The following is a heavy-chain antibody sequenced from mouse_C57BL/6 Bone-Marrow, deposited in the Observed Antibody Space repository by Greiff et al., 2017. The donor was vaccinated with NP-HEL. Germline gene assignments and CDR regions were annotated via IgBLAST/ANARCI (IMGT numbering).Heavy chain of an antibody. J-gene: IGHJ3*01. CDR1: GYTFTDYY. CDR3: ARQYYGFAY. Sequence: EVQLQQSGPVLVKPGASVKMSCKASGYTFTDYYMNWVKQSHGKSLEWIGVINPYNGGTSYNQKFKGKATLTVDKSSSTAYMELNRLTSENSAVYYCARQYYGFAYWGQGTLVTVSA. V-gene: IGHV1-19*01. CDR2: INPYNGGT. D-gene: IGHD1-1*01.